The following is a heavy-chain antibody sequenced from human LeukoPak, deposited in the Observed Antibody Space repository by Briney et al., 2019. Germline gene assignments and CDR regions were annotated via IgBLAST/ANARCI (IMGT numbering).Heavy chain of an antibody. D-gene: IGHD3-9*01. J-gene: IGHJ4*02. Sequence: SETLSLTCTVSGASISSTSYYWGWIRQPPGKGLEWIGYIYYSGSTNYNPSLKSRVTISVDTSKNQFSLKLSSVTAADTAVYYCARAGRYYDILLWGQGTLVTVSS. V-gene: IGHV4-61*05. CDR2: IYYSGST. CDR1: GASISSTSYY. CDR3: ARAGRYYDILL.